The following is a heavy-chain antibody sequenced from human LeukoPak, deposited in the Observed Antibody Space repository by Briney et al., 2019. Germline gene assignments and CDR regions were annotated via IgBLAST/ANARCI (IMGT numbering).Heavy chain of an antibody. V-gene: IGHV3-23*01. Sequence: GGSLRLSCAASEFTFSSYAMSWVRQAPGKGLEWVSAISGSGGSTYYADSVKGRFTTSRDNSKNTLYLQMNSLRAEDTAVYYCAKDSAYCGGDCYWLRSSYFDYWGQGTLVTVSS. CDR3: AKDSAYCGGDCYWLRSSYFDY. J-gene: IGHJ4*02. D-gene: IGHD2-21*02. CDR1: EFTFSSYA. CDR2: ISGSGGST.